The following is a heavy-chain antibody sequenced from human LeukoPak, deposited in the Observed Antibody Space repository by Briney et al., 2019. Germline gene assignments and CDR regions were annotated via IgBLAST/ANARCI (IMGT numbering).Heavy chain of an antibody. J-gene: IGHJ5*02. CDR2: IYYSGST. Sequence: SETLSLTCTVSGGSISSYYWSWNRQPPGKGLEWIGYIYYSGSTNYNPSLKSRVTISVDTSKNQFSLKLSSVTAADTAVYYCARLRYSYGRFGWFDPWGQGTLVTVSS. CDR1: GGSISSYY. CDR3: ARLRYSYGRFGWFDP. D-gene: IGHD5-18*01. V-gene: IGHV4-59*08.